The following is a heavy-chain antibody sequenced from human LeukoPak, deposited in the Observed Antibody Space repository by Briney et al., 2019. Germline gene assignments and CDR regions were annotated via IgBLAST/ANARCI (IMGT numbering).Heavy chain of an antibody. D-gene: IGHD3-10*01. CDR3: ARVLDYYGSGTYSFDF. V-gene: IGHV4-38-2*02. Sequence: SETLSLTCTVSGYSISNGYYWGWIRQPPGKGLEWMVSMYHSGGTYYNPSLKSRVTISVDTSKNQFSLKLSSVTAADTAVYYCARVLDYYGSGTYSFDFWGQGTLVTVSS. CDR2: MYHSGGT. J-gene: IGHJ4*02. CDR1: GYSISNGYY.